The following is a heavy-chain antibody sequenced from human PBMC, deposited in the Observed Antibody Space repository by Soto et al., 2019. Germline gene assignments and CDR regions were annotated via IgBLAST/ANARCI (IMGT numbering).Heavy chain of an antibody. Sequence: VQLQESGEGLVKPSETLSLTCTVSGGSVSSYHWTWIRQSPGKGLEWIGYIYYNGTTDYNPSLTRRVTISVSTSKRQFSLRLTSVTAADTAVYYCAREFFWRSSSSPTYYYYLDVWGKGTTVTVSS. CDR1: GGSVSSYH. D-gene: IGHD6-6*01. CDR3: AREFFWRSSSSPTYYYYLDV. CDR2: IYYNGTT. J-gene: IGHJ6*03. V-gene: IGHV4-59*02.